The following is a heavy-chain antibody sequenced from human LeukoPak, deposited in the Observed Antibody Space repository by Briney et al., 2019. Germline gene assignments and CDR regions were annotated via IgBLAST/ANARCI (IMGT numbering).Heavy chain of an antibody. CDR2: IYYSGST. V-gene: IGHV4-59*08. CDR3: ATHDASSLPFDY. Sequence: PSETLSLTCTVSGGSISSDYGSWIRQPPGKGLEWIGYIYYSGSTNYNPSLKSRVTISVDTSKNQFSLKLSSVTAADTAVYYCATHDASSLPFDYWGQGSLVTVSS. D-gene: IGHD2-2*01. J-gene: IGHJ4*02. CDR1: GGSISSDY.